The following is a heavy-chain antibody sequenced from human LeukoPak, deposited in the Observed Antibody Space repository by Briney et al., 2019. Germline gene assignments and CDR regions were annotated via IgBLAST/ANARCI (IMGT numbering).Heavy chain of an antibody. V-gene: IGHV4-39*07. CDR3: ARGRHIVVVTAIRGLAPSWFDY. D-gene: IGHD2-21*02. CDR2: IYYSGST. CDR1: GGSISSSSYY. J-gene: IGHJ4*02. Sequence: SETLSLTCTVSGGSISSSSYYWGWIRQPPGKGLEWIGSIYYSGSTYYNPSLKSRVTISVDTSKNQFSLKLSSVTAADTAVYYCARGRHIVVVTAIRGLAPSWFDYWGQGTLVTVSS.